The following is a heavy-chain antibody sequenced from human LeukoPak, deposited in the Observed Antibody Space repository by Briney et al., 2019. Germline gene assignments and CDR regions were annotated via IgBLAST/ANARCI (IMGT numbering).Heavy chain of an antibody. V-gene: IGHV3-33*01. J-gene: IGHJ4*02. D-gene: IGHD2-15*01. CDR3: VREGIGGTSYRGNFDY. Sequence: GGSLRLSCIASGFTVSDDGMHWVRQAPGKGLEWVALIWKDGSQTFYGDSVKGRFIISRDNSRNTLDLQMNSLSAEDTAVYYCVREGIGGTSYRGNFDYWGQGTLVTVSS. CDR1: GFTVSDDG. CDR2: IWKDGSQT.